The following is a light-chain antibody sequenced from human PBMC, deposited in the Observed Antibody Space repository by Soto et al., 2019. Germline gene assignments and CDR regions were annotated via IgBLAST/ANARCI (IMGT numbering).Light chain of an antibody. CDR3: QQYNNWPRT. CDR1: QSVSTN. CDR2: DAS. J-gene: IGKJ2*01. V-gene: IGKV3-15*01. Sequence: ETVMTQSAAALSVSVGERVTLSCRASQSVSTNLAWYQQRPGQAPRLLIHDASTRATGVPDRISGSGSGTDFTLTISSLQSEDFAIYYCQQYNNWPRTFGQGTKLAIK.